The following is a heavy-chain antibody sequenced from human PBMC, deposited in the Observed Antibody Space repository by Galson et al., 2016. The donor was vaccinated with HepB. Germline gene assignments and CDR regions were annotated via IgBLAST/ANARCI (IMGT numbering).Heavy chain of an antibody. CDR3: ARDVQFRFDY. J-gene: IGHJ4*02. D-gene: IGHD4-11*01. CDR2: ISANSGNT. V-gene: IGHV1-18*04. Sequence: SVKVSCKASGYRFFTYGISWVRQAPGQGLEWLGWISANSGNTIYAQKFQDRVTMTRDTSASTVYMDLRSLRSDDKAVYYCARDVQFRFDYWGQGTLVTVSS. CDR1: GYRFFTYG.